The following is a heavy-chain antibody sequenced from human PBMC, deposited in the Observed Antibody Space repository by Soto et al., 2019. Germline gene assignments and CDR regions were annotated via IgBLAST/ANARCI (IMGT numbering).Heavy chain of an antibody. CDR1: GFTFRSYP. CDR3: ARKQWPLVPYDY. Sequence: LRLSCAASGFTFRSYPMSWVRQPAGKGLEWVSAISGSGGSTYYADSVKGRFTITRDHSKNTLYLQMNSLRAEDTAVYYGARKQWPLVPYDYWGQGTLVTVSS. CDR2: ISGSGGST. V-gene: IGHV3-23*01. D-gene: IGHD6-19*01. J-gene: IGHJ4*02.